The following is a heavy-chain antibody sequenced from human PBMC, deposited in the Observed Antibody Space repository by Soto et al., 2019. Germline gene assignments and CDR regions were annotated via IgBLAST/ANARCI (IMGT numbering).Heavy chain of an antibody. CDR1: GFSLSTSGMC. CDR2: IDWDDDK. V-gene: IGHV2-70*01. J-gene: IGHJ6*02. CDR3: ARVRGYYDSSGYLTPHGMDV. Sequence: SGPTLVNPTQTLTLTCTFSGFSLSTSGMCVSWIRQPPGKALEWLALIDWDDDKYYSTSLKTRLTISKDTSKNQVVLTMTNMDPVDTATYYCARVRGYYDSSGYLTPHGMDVWGQGTTVTVSS. D-gene: IGHD3-22*01.